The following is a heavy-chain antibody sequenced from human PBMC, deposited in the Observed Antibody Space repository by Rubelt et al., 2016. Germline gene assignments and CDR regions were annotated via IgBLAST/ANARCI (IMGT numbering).Heavy chain of an antibody. D-gene: IGHD3-10*01. CDR3: ARTRGYIDL. V-gene: IGHV6-1*01. J-gene: IGHJ2*01. CDR2: TYYRSKWYS. Sequence: QEQLQQSGPGLVKPSQTLSLTCAISGDSVSSNSAAWNWIRQSPSRGLEWLGRTYYRSKWYSEYAVSVKSRITINPATSRNHVSLQLNSVTPEDTDGYYCARTRGYIDLWGRGTLVTVSS. CDR1: GDSVSSNSAA.